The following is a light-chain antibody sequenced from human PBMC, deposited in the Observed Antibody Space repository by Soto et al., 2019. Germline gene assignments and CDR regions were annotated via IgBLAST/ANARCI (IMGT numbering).Light chain of an antibody. Sequence: EIVLTQSPGTLSLSPGERATLSCRASQSVSSNYLAWYQQKRGQAPRLLIYGASSRATGIPTRFSGSGSGTDFTLSISKLEPEYCAVYYCQQYDTSPRTVGQGPKVEI. V-gene: IGKV3-20*01. CDR1: QSVSSNY. J-gene: IGKJ1*01. CDR3: QQYDTSPRT. CDR2: GAS.